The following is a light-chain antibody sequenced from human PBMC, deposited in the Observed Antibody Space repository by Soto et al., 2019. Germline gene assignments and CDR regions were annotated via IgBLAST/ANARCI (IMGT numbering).Light chain of an antibody. Sequence: DIQLTQSLSSLSASVGDRVTLTCQASQDISNYLNWYQQKPGKAPKLLIYDASNLETGVPSRFSGSGSGTDFTFTISSLQPEDIATYYCQQYDNLPPIPFGQGTRLEIK. CDR2: DAS. V-gene: IGKV1-33*01. CDR3: QQYDNLPPIP. CDR1: QDISNY. J-gene: IGKJ5*01.